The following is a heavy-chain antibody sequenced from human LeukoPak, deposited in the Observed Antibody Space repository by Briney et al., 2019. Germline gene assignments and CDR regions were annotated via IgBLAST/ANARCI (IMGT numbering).Heavy chain of an antibody. Sequence: GGSLRLSCAASGFTFSNYAMNWVRQAPGKGLQWVSDVSGSGGYTYYADSVKGRFTISRDNAKNSLYLQMNSLRAEDTAVYYCARLGSGSYYLDYWGQGTLVTVSS. J-gene: IGHJ4*02. CDR1: GFTFSNYA. CDR2: VSGSGGYT. D-gene: IGHD1-26*01. CDR3: ARLGSGSYYLDY. V-gene: IGHV3-21*01.